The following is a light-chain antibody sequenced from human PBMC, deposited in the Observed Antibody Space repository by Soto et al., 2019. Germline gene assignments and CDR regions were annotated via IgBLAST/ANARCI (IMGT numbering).Light chain of an antibody. Sequence: EIVLTQSPATLALSPGERATLSCRASQSVSSYLAWYQQKPGQAPRLLISDASNRATGIPVRFSGSGFGTDFTLTIRSLEAEDSAVYYCQQRSNWPSITFGQGTRLEIK. V-gene: IGKV3-11*01. J-gene: IGKJ5*01. CDR3: QQRSNWPSIT. CDR2: DAS. CDR1: QSVSSY.